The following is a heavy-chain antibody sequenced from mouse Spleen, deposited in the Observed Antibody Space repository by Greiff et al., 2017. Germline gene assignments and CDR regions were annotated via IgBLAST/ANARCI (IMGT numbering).Heavy chain of an antibody. D-gene: IGHD1-2*01. CDR3: ARGTTADY. Sequence: QVQLKQPGAELVKPGASVKLSCKASGYTFTSYWMQWVKQRPGQGLEWIGEIDPSDSYTNYNQKFKGKATLTVDTSSSTAYMQLSSLTSEDSAVYYCARGTTADYWGQGTTLTVSS. CDR1: GYTFTSYW. J-gene: IGHJ2*01. CDR2: IDPSDSYT. V-gene: IGHV1-50*01.